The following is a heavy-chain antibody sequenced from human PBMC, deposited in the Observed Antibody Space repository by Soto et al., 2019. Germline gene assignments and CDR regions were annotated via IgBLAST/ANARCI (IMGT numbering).Heavy chain of an antibody. Sequence: VQLVESGGGLVQPGGSLRLSCAASGFTFSSYWMSWVRQAPGKGLEWVANIKQDGSEKYYVDSVKGRFTISRDNAKNSLYLQMNSLRAEDTAVYYCARGDYGDYAEYFQHWGQGTLVTVSS. J-gene: IGHJ1*01. CDR1: GFTFSSYW. V-gene: IGHV3-7*01. CDR2: IKQDGSEK. D-gene: IGHD4-17*01. CDR3: ARGDYGDYAEYFQH.